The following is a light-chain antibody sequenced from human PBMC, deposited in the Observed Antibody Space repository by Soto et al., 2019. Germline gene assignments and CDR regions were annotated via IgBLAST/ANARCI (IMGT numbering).Light chain of an antibody. CDR1: QSVSSH. CDR3: QQYNNWPRX. V-gene: IGKV3-15*01. CDR2: GAS. J-gene: IGKJ4*01. Sequence: EVVMTQSPATLSVSPGESATLSCRASQSVSSHLAWYQQKLGQAPRLLIYGASTRATGIPARFSGSGSGTEFTLTISSXXXXXXXXXXCQQYNNWPRXFGGGTXXXX.